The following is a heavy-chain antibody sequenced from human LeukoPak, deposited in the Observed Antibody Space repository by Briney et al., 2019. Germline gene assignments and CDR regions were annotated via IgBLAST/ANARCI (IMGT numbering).Heavy chain of an antibody. V-gene: IGHV3-21*01. CDR3: ASGLWSGFGYYFDY. Sequence: GGSLRLSCAASGFTFSIYTMNWVRQAPGKGLEWVSSISGSTNYIYYADSVRGRFTISRDNAKNSLYLQMNSLRAEDTAVYYCASGLWSGFGYYFDYWGQGTLVTVSS. J-gene: IGHJ4*02. CDR1: GFTFSIYT. CDR2: ISGSTNYI. D-gene: IGHD3-3*01.